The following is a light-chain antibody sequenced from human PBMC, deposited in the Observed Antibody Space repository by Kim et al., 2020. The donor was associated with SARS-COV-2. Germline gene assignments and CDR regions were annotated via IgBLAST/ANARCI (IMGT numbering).Light chain of an antibody. CDR3: QQYDHLPIT. CDR2: DAT. V-gene: IGKV1-33*01. Sequence: ASVGDRVTIPCQASQDIGNYLNWYEEKPGEVPKLFIYDATNLEKGVPSRFSGSGFGAEFTLTINNLQPEDIATYYCQQYDHLPITFGQGTRLEIK. J-gene: IGKJ5*01. CDR1: QDIGNY.